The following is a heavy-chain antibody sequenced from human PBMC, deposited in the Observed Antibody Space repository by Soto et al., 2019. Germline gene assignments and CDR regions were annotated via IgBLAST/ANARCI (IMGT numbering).Heavy chain of an antibody. V-gene: IGHV1-69*01. Sequence: QVQLVQSGAEVKKPGSSVKVSCKASGGTLSSYAISWVRQAPGQGLEWMGGIIPIFGTANYAQKFQGRVTITADESTSTAYMELSSLRSEDTAVYYCATPNYGRPPYYYYYGMDVWGQGTTVTVSS. CDR2: IIPIFGTA. CDR1: GGTLSSYA. D-gene: IGHD4-17*01. CDR3: ATPNYGRPPYYYYYGMDV. J-gene: IGHJ6*02.